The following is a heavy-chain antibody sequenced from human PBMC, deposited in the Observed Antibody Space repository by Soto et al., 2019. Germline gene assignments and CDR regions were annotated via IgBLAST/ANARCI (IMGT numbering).Heavy chain of an antibody. D-gene: IGHD5-12*01. J-gene: IGHJ4*02. CDR3: ARDLGYSGYLN. Sequence: PSETLSITCAVYGGSFSGYYWSWIRQPPGKGLEWIGEINHSGSTNYNPSLKSRVTISVDTSKNQFSLKLSSVTAADTAVYYCARDLGYSGYLNWVQGTLVTVSS. V-gene: IGHV4-34*01. CDR2: INHSGST. CDR1: GGSFSGYY.